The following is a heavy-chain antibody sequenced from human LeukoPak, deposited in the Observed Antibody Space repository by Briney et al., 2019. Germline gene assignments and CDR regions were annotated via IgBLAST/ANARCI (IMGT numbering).Heavy chain of an antibody. V-gene: IGHV1-8*03. CDR3: ARSLRYFDWSRRYMDV. CDR1: GYTFTSYD. CDR2: MNPNSGNT. D-gene: IGHD3-9*01. J-gene: IGHJ6*03. Sequence: ASVKVSCKASGYTFTSYDINWVRQATGQGLEWMGWMNPNSGNTGYAQKFQGRVTITRNTSISTAYMELSSLRSEDTAVYYCARSLRYFDWSRRYMDVWGKGTTVTVSS.